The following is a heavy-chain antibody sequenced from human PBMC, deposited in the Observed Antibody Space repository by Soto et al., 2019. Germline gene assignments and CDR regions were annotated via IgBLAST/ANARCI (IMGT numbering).Heavy chain of an antibody. CDR1: GYSFTSYW. D-gene: IGHD2-2*02. Sequence: GESLKISCKGSGYSFTSYWISWVRQMPGKGLEWMGRIDPSDSYTNYSPSFQGHVTISADKSISTAYLQWSSLKASDTAMYYCARLPVVPAAIGAYYYGMDVWGQGTTLTVSS. V-gene: IGHV5-10-1*01. CDR2: IDPSDSYT. CDR3: ARLPVVPAAIGAYYYGMDV. J-gene: IGHJ6*02.